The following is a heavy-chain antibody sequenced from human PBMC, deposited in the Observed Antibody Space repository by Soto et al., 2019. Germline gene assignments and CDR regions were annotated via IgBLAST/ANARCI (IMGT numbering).Heavy chain of an antibody. CDR2: INPDGSGE. J-gene: IGHJ4*02. Sequence: HPGGSLRLSCAASGFNFGGSWMTWVRQALGKGLEWLAKINPDGSGEYYVDSVKGRFTISRDNAKSSLFFQMHSLRDEDTAVYFCAREHYFGLDYWGQGTLVTVS. D-gene: IGHD1-26*01. V-gene: IGHV3-7*04. CDR1: GFNFGGSW. CDR3: AREHYFGLDY.